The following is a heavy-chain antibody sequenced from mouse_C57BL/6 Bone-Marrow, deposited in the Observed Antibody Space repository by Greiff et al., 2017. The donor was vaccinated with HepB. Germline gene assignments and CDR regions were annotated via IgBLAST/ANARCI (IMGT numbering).Heavy chain of an antibody. CDR3: ARDIYYDYEGYY. D-gene: IGHD2-4*01. V-gene: IGHV1-19*01. J-gene: IGHJ2*01. Sequence: VQLKQSGPVLVKPGASVKMSCKASGYTFTDYYMNWVKQSHGKSLEWIGVINPYNGGTSYNQKFKGKATLTVDKSSSTAYMELNSLTSEDSAVYYCARDIYYDYEGYYWGQGTTLTVSS. CDR1: GYTFTDYY. CDR2: INPYNGGT.